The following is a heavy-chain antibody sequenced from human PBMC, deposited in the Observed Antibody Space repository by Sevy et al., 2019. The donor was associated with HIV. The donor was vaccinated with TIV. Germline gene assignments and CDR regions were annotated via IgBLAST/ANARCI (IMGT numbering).Heavy chain of an antibody. J-gene: IGHJ4*02. Sequence: GGSLRLSCAVSGFTSNNAWMNWVRQAPGTGLQWVGLIKSNIDGETTDYAAPVKGRFTISRDDSKNTLYLQMNNLKIEDTAVYYCATAPGYYDSAPFDYWGPGTLVTVSS. CDR2: IKSNIDGETT. V-gene: IGHV3-15*01. CDR1: GFTSNNAW. D-gene: IGHD3-22*01. CDR3: ATAPGYYDSAPFDY.